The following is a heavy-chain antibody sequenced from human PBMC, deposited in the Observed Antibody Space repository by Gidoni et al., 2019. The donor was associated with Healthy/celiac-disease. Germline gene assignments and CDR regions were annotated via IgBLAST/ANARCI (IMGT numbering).Heavy chain of an antibody. D-gene: IGHD4-17*01. CDR2: IYSGGST. Sequence: EVQLVESGGGLVQPGGSLRLSCAASGFTVSRNYMSWVRQAPGKGLEWVSVIYSGGSTYYADSVKGRFTISRDNSKNTLYLQMNSLRAEDTAVYYCARVIYGDYPDYWGQGTLVTVSS. CDR1: GFTVSRNY. J-gene: IGHJ4*02. CDR3: ARVIYGDYPDY. V-gene: IGHV3-66*01.